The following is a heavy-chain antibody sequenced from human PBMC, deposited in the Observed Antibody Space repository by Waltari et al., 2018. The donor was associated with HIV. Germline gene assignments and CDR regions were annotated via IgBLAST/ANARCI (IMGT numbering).Heavy chain of an antibody. CDR3: ATPVRGALDI. J-gene: IGHJ3*02. V-gene: IGHV1-24*01. Sequence: QVQLVQSGAEVRKPGASVKVSCKVSGYFLSKISLHWVRQAPGKGLEWMGGFIFEVGETIYAQKFQDRVTVTEDISTDIAYMEVRSLRSEDTAVYFCATPVRGALDIWGQGTMVIVSS. CDR2: FIFEVGET. CDR1: GYFLSKIS.